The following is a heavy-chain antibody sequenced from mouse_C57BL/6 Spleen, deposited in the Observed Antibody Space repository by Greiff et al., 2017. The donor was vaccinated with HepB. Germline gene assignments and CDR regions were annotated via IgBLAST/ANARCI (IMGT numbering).Heavy chain of an antibody. CDR3: ARCGYYDFDY. V-gene: IGHV1-69*01. CDR2: IDPSDSYT. Sequence: VQLQQPGAELVMPGASVKLSCKASGYTFTSYWMHWVKQRPGQGLEWIGEIDPSDSYTNYNQKFKGKSTLTVDKSSSTAYMQLSSLTSEDSAVYYCARCGYYDFDYWGQGTTLTVSS. J-gene: IGHJ2*01. D-gene: IGHD2-3*01. CDR1: GYTFTSYW.